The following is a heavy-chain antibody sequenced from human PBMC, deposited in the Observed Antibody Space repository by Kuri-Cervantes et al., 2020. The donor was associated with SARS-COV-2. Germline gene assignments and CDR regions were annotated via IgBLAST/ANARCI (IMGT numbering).Heavy chain of an antibody. CDR1: GFTLSSYA. CDR2: ISSNGGST. CDR3: ARGGHYCSSTSCYMPGDY. Sequence: GESLKISCAASGFTLSSYAMHWVRQAPGKGLEYVSAISSNGGSTYYADSVKGRFTISRDNSKNTLYLQMGSLRAEDMAVYYCARGGHYCSSTSCYMPGDYWGQGTLVTVSS. V-gene: IGHV3-64*02. J-gene: IGHJ4*02. D-gene: IGHD2-2*02.